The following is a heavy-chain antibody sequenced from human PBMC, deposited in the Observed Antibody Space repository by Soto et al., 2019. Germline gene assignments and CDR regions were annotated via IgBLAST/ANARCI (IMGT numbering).Heavy chain of an antibody. D-gene: IGHD5-12*01. CDR3: ATLTAGGSGRGY. Sequence: QVQLQESGPGLVEPSQTLSLTCTVSGASVTSESHHWSWIRQRPGKGLEWIGYITGSPYYNPSLKSRVSISLDTSGNNFSLRLSSVTAADTAVYYCATLTAGGSGRGYWGQGTLVTVSS. CDR1: GASVTSESHH. CDR2: ITGSP. V-gene: IGHV4-31*03. J-gene: IGHJ4*02.